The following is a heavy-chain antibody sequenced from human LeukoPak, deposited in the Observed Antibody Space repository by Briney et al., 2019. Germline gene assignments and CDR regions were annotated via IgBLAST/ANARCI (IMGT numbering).Heavy chain of an antibody. D-gene: IGHD6-13*01. Sequence: PGGSLRLSCAASGFTFSDYWMIWFRQAPGKGLEWVANINQDGSTKNYVDSVKGRFTISRDNANDSFYLQMNSLRAEDTAVYYCAREVAAAAPPPVYNWFDPWGQGTLVTVSS. V-gene: IGHV3-7*01. CDR2: INQDGSTK. CDR1: GFTFSDYW. CDR3: AREVAAAAPPPVYNWFDP. J-gene: IGHJ5*02.